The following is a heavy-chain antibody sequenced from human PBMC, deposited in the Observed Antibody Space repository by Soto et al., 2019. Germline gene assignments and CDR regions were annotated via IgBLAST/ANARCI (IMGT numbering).Heavy chain of an antibody. CDR3: AREEGSSWYEGGAFDI. J-gene: IGHJ3*02. CDR2: IKQDGSEK. D-gene: IGHD6-13*01. Sequence: GGSLRLSCAASGFTFSSYWMSWVRQAPGKGLEWVANIKQDGSEKYYVDSVKGQFTISRDNAKNSLYLQMNSLRAEDTAVYYCAREEGSSWYEGGAFDIWGQGTMVTVSS. V-gene: IGHV3-7*01. CDR1: GFTFSSYW.